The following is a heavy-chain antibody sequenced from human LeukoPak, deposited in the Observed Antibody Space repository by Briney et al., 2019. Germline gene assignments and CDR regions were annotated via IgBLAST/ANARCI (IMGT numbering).Heavy chain of an antibody. CDR1: GFTFATYA. V-gene: IGHV3-23*01. CDR3: TSFAPYEAFDI. J-gene: IGHJ3*02. CDR2: ITGSGRTT. Sequence: PGGSLRLSCAASGFTFATYAMSWVRQAPGKGLKWVSGITGSGRTTYYADSVKGRFTISRDNSKNTLYLQMNSLRAEDTAIYYCTSFAPYEAFDIWGQGTMVTVSS.